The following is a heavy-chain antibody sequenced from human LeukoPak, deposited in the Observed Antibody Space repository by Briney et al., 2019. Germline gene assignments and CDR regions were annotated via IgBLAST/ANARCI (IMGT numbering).Heavy chain of an antibody. D-gene: IGHD1-26*01. Sequence: GGSLRLSCAASGFTVSSNYMSWVRQAPGKGLEWVSVIYSGGSTYYADSVKGRFTISRDNSKNTLYLQMNSLRAEDTAVYYCARAREWELQGYFDYWGQGTLVTVSS. CDR2: IYSGGST. J-gene: IGHJ4*02. CDR1: GFTVSSNY. V-gene: IGHV3-53*01. CDR3: ARAREWELQGYFDY.